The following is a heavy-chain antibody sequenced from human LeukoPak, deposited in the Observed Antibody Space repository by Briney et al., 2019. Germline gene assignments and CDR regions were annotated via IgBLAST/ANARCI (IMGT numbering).Heavy chain of an antibody. J-gene: IGHJ4*02. D-gene: IGHD2-2*01. V-gene: IGHV3-7*03. CDR2: IKQDGSEK. Sequence: GGSLRLSCAASGFSLSNYWMNWVRQAPGKGLEWVANIKQDGSEKNYVDSVRGRFTISRDNAKNSLILQMSSLRAEDTALYYCVKDRCDRTTCPEVWGQGTLVTVSS. CDR1: GFSLSNYW. CDR3: VKDRCDRTTCPEV.